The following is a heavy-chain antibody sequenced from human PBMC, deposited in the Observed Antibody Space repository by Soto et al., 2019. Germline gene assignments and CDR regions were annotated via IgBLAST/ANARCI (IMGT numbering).Heavy chain of an antibody. J-gene: IGHJ6*02. Sequence: QVQLVESGGGVVQPGRSLRLSCAASGFTFSSYGMHWVRQAPGKGLEWVAVIWYDGSNKYYADSVKGRFTISRDNSKNTLYLQMNSLRAEDTAVYYCARGTNYGGYHTEGYYGMDVWGQGTTVTVSS. CDR3: ARGTNYGGYHTEGYYGMDV. CDR1: GFTFSSYG. D-gene: IGHD4-17*01. V-gene: IGHV3-33*01. CDR2: IWYDGSNK.